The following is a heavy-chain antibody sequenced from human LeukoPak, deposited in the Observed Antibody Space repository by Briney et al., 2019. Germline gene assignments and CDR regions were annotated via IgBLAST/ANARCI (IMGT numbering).Heavy chain of an antibody. CDR2: IYSGGST. V-gene: IGHV3-53*01. CDR3: ARPSSGYSLNWFDP. Sequence: PGGSLRLSCAASGFTVSSNYMSWVRQAPGKGLEWVSVIYSGGSTYYADSVKGRFTISRDNSKNTLYLQMNSLRAEDTAVYYCARPSSGYSLNWFDPWGQGTLVTVSS. CDR1: GFTVSSNY. J-gene: IGHJ5*02. D-gene: IGHD3-22*01.